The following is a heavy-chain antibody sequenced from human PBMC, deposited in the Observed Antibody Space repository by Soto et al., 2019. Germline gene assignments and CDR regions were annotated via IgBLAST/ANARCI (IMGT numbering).Heavy chain of an antibody. J-gene: IGHJ3*01. D-gene: IGHD5-18*01. Sequence: QFQLVHSGAELKKPGASGNISCTASGFTFSDNLINWVRQVPGQGLEWMGWLNPDTGNTRYSETFQGRVTISRHPSASIAYLELSGLENEDTALYFCARDIQSVGPRANDAFDVWGQGTMITVSS. V-gene: IGHV1-3*01. CDR2: LNPDTGNT. CDR3: ARDIQSVGPRANDAFDV. CDR1: GFTFSDNL.